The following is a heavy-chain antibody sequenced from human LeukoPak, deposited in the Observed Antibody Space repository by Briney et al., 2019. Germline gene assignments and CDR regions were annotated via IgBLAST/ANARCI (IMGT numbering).Heavy chain of an antibody. CDR3: AHTKAQVDSSPTFFDY. D-gene: IGHD6-6*01. CDR2: IYWDDDK. CDR1: GFSLSTSGVG. V-gene: IGHV2-5*02. J-gene: IGHJ4*02. Sequence: ESGPTLVNPTQTLTLTCTFSGFSLSTSGVGVGWIRQPPGKALEWLALIYWDDDKRYSPSLKSRLTITKDTSKNQVVLTMTNMDPVDTATYYCAHTKAQVDSSPTFFDYWGQGTLVTVSS.